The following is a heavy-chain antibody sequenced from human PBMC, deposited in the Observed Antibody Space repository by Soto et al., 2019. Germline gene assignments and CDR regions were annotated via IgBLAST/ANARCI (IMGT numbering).Heavy chain of an antibody. D-gene: IGHD5-12*01. Sequence: PGESLKISCKGSGYSFTSYWIGWVRQMPGKGLEWMGIIYPGDSDTRYSPSFQGQVTISADKSISTAYLQWSSLKASDTVMYYCASQGGYSLKGGAFDIWGQGTMVTVSS. CDR1: GYSFTSYW. J-gene: IGHJ3*02. V-gene: IGHV5-51*01. CDR3: ASQGGYSLKGGAFDI. CDR2: IYPGDSDT.